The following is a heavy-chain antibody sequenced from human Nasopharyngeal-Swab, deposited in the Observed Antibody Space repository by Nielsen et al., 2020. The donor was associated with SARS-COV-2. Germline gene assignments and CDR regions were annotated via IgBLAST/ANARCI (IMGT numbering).Heavy chain of an antibody. D-gene: IGHD6-13*01. CDR2: ISYDGTNK. Sequence: GGSLRLSCAASGFTFSNYDMHWVRQAPGKGLEWVAVISYDGTNKYYADSVKGRFTISRDNSKNTLYLQMNSLRAEDTAVYYCAKAFDAYISSWYFDLWGRGTLVTVSS. CDR3: AKAFDAYISSWYFDL. J-gene: IGHJ2*01. CDR1: GFTFSNYD. V-gene: IGHV3-30*18.